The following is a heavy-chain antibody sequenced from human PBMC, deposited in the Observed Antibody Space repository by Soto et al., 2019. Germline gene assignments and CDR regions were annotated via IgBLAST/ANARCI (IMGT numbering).Heavy chain of an antibody. CDR3: ARVDYGDYQIDY. CDR2: ISYDGSNK. Sequence: QVQLVESGGGVVQPGRSLRLSCAASGFTFSSYAIHWVRQAPGKGLEWVAVISYDGSNKYYADSVKGRFTISRDNSKNTLYLQMNSLRAEDTAVYYCARVDYGDYQIDYWGQGTLVTVSS. D-gene: IGHD4-17*01. J-gene: IGHJ4*02. V-gene: IGHV3-30-3*01. CDR1: GFTFSSYA.